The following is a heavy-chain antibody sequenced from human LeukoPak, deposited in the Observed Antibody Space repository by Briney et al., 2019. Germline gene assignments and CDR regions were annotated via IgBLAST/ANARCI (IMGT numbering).Heavy chain of an antibody. CDR2: IIPIFGTA. D-gene: IGHD6-13*01. Sequence: GASVKVSCKASGGTFSSYAISWVRQAPGQGLEWMGGIIPIFGTANYAQKFQGRVTITTDESTHTAYMELSSLRSEDTAVYYCARAIPGIAAAGTTRYYYYYMDVWGKGTTVTVSS. J-gene: IGHJ6*03. CDR1: GGTFSSYA. CDR3: ARAIPGIAAAGTTRYYYYYMDV. V-gene: IGHV1-69*05.